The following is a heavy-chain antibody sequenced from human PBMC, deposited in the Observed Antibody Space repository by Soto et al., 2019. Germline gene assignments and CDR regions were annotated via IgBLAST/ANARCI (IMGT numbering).Heavy chain of an antibody. CDR2: IYDGGTT. Sequence: QVQLQESGPRLVSPTQTLSLTCTVSGGSISSADYCWSWIRQSPDKGLEWIGHIYDGGTTYSSPTLNGRVNLSADTSETQFALKLSSVSAADTAVYYCARGPSGDKIDYWGQGIQVTVSS. D-gene: IGHD7-27*01. CDR3: ARGPSGDKIDY. J-gene: IGHJ4*02. CDR1: GGSISSADYC. V-gene: IGHV4-30-4*01.